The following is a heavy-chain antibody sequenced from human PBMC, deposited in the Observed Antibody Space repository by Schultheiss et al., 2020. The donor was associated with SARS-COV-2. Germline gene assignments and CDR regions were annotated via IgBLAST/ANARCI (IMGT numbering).Heavy chain of an antibody. CDR3: ARCGEYSSSSVDY. D-gene: IGHD6-6*01. V-gene: IGHV4-34*01. CDR2: INHSGST. Sequence: SETLSLTCAVYGGSFSGYYWSWIRQPPGKGLEWIGEINHSGSTNYNPSLKSRVTISVDTSKNQFSLKLGSVTAADTAVYYCARCGEYSSSSVDYWGQGTLVTVSS. CDR1: GGSFSGYY. J-gene: IGHJ4*02.